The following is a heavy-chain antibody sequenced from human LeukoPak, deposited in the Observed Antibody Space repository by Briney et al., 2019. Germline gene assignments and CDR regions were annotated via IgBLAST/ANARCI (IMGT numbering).Heavy chain of an antibody. V-gene: IGHV4-59*01. CDR2: IYYSGST. J-gene: IGHJ5*02. CDR3: ARDNCSGGSCHKLGFDP. CDR1: GGSISSYY. Sequence: SETLSLTCTVSGGSISSYYWSWIRQPPGKGLEWIGYIYYSGSTNYNPSLKSRVTISVDMSKNQFSLKLSSVTAADTAVYYCARDNCSGGSCHKLGFDPWGQGTLVTVSS. D-gene: IGHD2-15*01.